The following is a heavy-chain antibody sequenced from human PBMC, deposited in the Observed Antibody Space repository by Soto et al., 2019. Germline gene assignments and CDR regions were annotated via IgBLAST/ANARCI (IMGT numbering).Heavy chain of an antibody. J-gene: IGHJ5*02. CDR1: GGSISSGGYS. CDR3: ASNPTGDWFDP. V-gene: IGHV4-30-2*01. D-gene: IGHD4-17*01. CDR2: IYHSGST. Sequence: SETLSLTCAVSGGSISSGGYSWSWIRQPPGKGLEWIGYIYHSGSTYYNPSLKSRVTISVDRSKNQFSLKLSSVTAADTAVYYCASNPTGDWFDPWGQGTLVTVSS.